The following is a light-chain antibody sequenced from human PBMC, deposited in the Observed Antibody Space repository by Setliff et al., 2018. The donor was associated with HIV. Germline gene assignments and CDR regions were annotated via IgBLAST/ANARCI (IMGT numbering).Light chain of an antibody. CDR3: SSCTSSSTYV. V-gene: IGLV2-14*03. Sequence: QSALTQPASVSGSPGQSTTISCTGTSSDVGTYNYVSWYQQHPGKAPKLIIYDVSKRPSGVSNRFSGSKSGNTASLTISGLQAEDEADYYCSSCTSSSTYVFGTGTKVT. CDR2: DVS. J-gene: IGLJ1*01. CDR1: SSDVGTYNY.